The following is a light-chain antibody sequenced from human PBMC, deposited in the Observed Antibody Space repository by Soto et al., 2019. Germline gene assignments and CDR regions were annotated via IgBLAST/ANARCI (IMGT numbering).Light chain of an antibody. J-gene: IGLJ2*01. V-gene: IGLV9-49*01. CDR3: GAERV. Sequence: QLVLTQPPSASASLGASVTLTCTLSSGYSNYKVDWYQQRPGKGPRFVMRVGTGGIVGSKGDGIPDRFSVLGSGLNRYLTIKNIQEEDESDYHCGAERVFGGGTQLTVL. CDR1: SGYSNYK. CDR2: VGTGGIVG.